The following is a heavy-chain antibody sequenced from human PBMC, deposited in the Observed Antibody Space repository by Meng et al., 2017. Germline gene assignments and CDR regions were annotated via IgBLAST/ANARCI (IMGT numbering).Heavy chain of an antibody. CDR3: ARWDTAMAIDY. CDR2: ISSSSSYI. Sequence: GESLKISCAASGFTFSSYSMNWVRQAPGKGLEWVSSISSSSSYIYYADSVKGRFTISRDNAKNSLYLQMNSLRAEDTAVYYCARWDTAMAIDYWGQGTLVTVSS. CDR1: GFTFSSYS. D-gene: IGHD5-18*01. V-gene: IGHV3-21*01. J-gene: IGHJ4*02.